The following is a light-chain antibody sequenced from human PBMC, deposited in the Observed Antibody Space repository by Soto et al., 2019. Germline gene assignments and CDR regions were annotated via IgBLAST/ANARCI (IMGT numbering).Light chain of an antibody. Sequence: DIQMTQSPSSLSASVGDRVTITCRASQSIRSYVNWYQQRPGKAPKLLIYATSSLQSGVPSRLSGIGSRTDFTLTMSRLQPEDFATYDCQQSYSTPYTFGQGTKLEIK. V-gene: IGKV1-39*01. J-gene: IGKJ2*01. CDR3: QQSYSTPYT. CDR2: ATS. CDR1: QSIRSY.